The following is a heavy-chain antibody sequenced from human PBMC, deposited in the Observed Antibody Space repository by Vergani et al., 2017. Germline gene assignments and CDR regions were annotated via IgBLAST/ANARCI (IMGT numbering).Heavy chain of an antibody. CDR2: ISTDASTT. Sequence: EVQLVESGGGLVQPGGSLRLSCVGSGFTFSTYSMNWVRQAPGKGLEWVSYISTDASTTYYGDSVKGRFTISRDNAKNSLYLQMNSLRAEDTAVYYCAKLYGDLDYWGQGTLVTVSS. D-gene: IGHD4-17*01. CDR3: AKLYGDLDY. CDR1: GFTFSTYS. V-gene: IGHV3-48*01. J-gene: IGHJ4*02.